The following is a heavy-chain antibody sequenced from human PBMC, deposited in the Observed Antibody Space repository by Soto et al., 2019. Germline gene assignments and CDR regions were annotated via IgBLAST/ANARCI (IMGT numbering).Heavy chain of an antibody. CDR3: ATQTQVTRNGEYFQH. CDR2: ISSSSIYI. J-gene: IGHJ1*01. V-gene: IGHV3-21*01. CDR1: GFTFSSYS. D-gene: IGHD2-15*01. Sequence: GGSLRLSCAASGFTFSSYSMNWVRQAPGKGLEWVSSISSSSIYIYSADSVTGRFAISRDNAKNSLFLQMNSLRAEDTAVYYCATQTQVTRNGEYFQHWGQGALVTVSS.